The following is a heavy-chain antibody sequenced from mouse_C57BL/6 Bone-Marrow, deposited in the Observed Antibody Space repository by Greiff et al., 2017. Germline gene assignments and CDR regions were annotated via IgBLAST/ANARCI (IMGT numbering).Heavy chain of an antibody. CDR1: GFTFSSYA. D-gene: IGHD2-5*01. Sequence: EVKLVESGGGLVKPGGSLKLSCAASGFTFSSYAMSWVRQTPEKRLEWVATISDGGSYTYYPDNVKGRFTISRDNAKNNLYLQMSHLKSEDTAMYYCARGYYSNWGFAYWGQGTLVTVSA. J-gene: IGHJ3*01. CDR2: ISDGGSYT. V-gene: IGHV5-4*03. CDR3: ARGYYSNWGFAY.